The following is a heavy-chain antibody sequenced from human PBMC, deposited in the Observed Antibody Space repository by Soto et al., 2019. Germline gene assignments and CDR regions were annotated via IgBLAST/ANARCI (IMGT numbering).Heavy chain of an antibody. V-gene: IGHV3-48*03. CDR1: GFTLGSYE. J-gene: IGHJ4*02. Sequence: RGDLRLSFEASGFTLGSYEMNGVLQAPVKVLEWVSYMSSRGSTRYYSDSVNGRFTISRDNAKNSLYLQMNSLRAQDTDVYYCARDGWEPLFDYWGQGTLVPVPS. D-gene: IGHD1-26*01. CDR3: ARDGWEPLFDY. CDR2: MSSRGSTR.